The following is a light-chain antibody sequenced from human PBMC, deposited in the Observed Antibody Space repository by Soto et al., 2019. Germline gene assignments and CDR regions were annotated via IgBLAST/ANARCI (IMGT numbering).Light chain of an antibody. J-gene: IGLJ1*01. Sequence: QSLLNHPASVSGSPGQSGTISCTGTNSDVGGYNYVSWYQQHPGKAPELMIYEVSHRPSGVSNRFYGSKSDNTASLTISGLQAEHAADYYCSSYTSISTLYVFGTGTEVTVL. CDR2: EVS. CDR3: SSYTSISTLYV. V-gene: IGLV2-14*01. CDR1: NSDVGGYNY.